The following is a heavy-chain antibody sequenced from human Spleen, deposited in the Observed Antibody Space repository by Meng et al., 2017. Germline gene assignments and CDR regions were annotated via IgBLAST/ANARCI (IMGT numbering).Heavy chain of an antibody. J-gene: IGHJ4*02. CDR2: IYDGGST. CDR1: RCASSRSNW. V-gene: IGHV4-4*02. Sequence: QAQRAQWGRDQVNPSPTLTLTCAVSRCASSRSNWWSWVRQAPGKGLEWIGEIYDGGSTNYNPSLKSRVTISVDKSKNQFSLKLSSVTAADTAVYYCARVGSSSWFVADWGQGTLVTVSS. CDR3: ARVGSSSWFVAD. D-gene: IGHD6-13*01.